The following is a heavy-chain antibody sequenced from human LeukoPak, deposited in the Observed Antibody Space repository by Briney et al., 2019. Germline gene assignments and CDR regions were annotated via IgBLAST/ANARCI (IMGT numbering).Heavy chain of an antibody. D-gene: IGHD3-10*01. Sequence: GGSLRLSCAASGFTFSSYGMLWVRQAPGKGLEWVAVIWYDGSNKYYADSVKGRFTISRDNSKNTLYLQMNSLRAEDTAVYYCARDANCGSGSYYFDYWGQGTLVTVSS. CDR2: IWYDGSNK. CDR1: GFTFSSYG. CDR3: ARDANCGSGSYYFDY. V-gene: IGHV3-33*01. J-gene: IGHJ4*02.